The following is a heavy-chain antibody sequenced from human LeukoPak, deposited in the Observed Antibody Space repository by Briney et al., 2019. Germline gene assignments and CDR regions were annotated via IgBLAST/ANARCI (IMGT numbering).Heavy chain of an antibody. CDR2: ISYDGSNK. J-gene: IGHJ4*02. CDR1: GFTFSSYG. CDR3: ARNNITMVRGVLGY. V-gene: IGHV3-30*03. Sequence: PPGGSLRLSCAASGFTFSSYGMHWVRQAPGKGLEWVAVISYDGSNKYYADSVKGRFTISRDNAENSLYLQMNSLRVEDTAVYYCARNNITMVRGVLGYWGQGTLVTVSS. D-gene: IGHD3-10*01.